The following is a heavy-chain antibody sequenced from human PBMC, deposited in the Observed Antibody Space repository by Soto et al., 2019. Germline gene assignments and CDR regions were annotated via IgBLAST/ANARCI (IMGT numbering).Heavy chain of an antibody. V-gene: IGHV6-1*01. J-gene: IGHJ6*02. CDR1: GDSVSSNSAA. D-gene: IGHD6-6*01. CDR3: ASGYSSSHLSHYYYGMDV. Sequence: PSQTLPLTCDISGDSVSSNSAAWNWIRQSPSRGLEWLGRTYYRSKWYNDYAVSVKSRITINPDTSKNQFSLQLNSVTPEDTAVYYCASGYSSSHLSHYYYGMDVWGQGTTVTVSS. CDR2: TYYRSKWYN.